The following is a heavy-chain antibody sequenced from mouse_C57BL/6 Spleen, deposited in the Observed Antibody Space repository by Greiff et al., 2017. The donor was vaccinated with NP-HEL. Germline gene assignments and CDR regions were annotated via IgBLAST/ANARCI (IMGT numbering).Heavy chain of an antibody. D-gene: IGHD2-5*01. CDR3: ARDLPSNSGGFAY. CDR2: IYPRSGNT. CDR1: GYTFTSYG. Sequence: QVHVKQSGAELARPGASVKLSCKASGYTFTSYGISWVKQRTGQGLEWIGEIYPRSGNTYYNEKFKGKATLTADKSSSTAYMELRSLTSEDSAVYFCARDLPSNSGGFAYWGQGTLVTVSA. V-gene: IGHV1-81*01. J-gene: IGHJ3*01.